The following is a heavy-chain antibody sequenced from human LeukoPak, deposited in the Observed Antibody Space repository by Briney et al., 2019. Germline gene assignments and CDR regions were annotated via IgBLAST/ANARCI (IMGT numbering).Heavy chain of an antibody. J-gene: IGHJ5*02. Sequence: EGSLRLSCAASGFTFSSYSMNWVRQAPGKGLEWVSSISSSSSYIYYADSVKGRFTISRDNAKNSLYLQMNSLRAEDTAVYYCARDLAPIYDSSNPTGFDPWGQGTLVTVSS. V-gene: IGHV3-21*01. CDR1: GFTFSSYS. CDR3: ARDLAPIYDSSNPTGFDP. CDR2: ISSSSSYI. D-gene: IGHD3-22*01.